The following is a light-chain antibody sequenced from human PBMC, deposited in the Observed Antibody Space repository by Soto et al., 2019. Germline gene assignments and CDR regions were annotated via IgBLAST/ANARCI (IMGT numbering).Light chain of an antibody. Sequence: EIVLTQSPATLPVSPGEGATLSCRASQSVRDDLAWYQQKPGQPPRLLIYRASTRATGVPARFSGSGSGTEFTLTTISRQYEEVSVYYCQQYNFWWHTFGQGTKLEIK. J-gene: IGKJ2*01. V-gene: IGKV3-15*01. CDR3: QQYNFWWHT. CDR1: QSVRDD. CDR2: RAS.